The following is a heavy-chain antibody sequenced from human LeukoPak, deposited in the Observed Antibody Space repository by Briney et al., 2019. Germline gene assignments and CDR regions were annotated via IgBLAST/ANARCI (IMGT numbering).Heavy chain of an antibody. Sequence: GGSLRLSCEGSGFTFSNYWMGWVRQAPGKGLQWVANIKTDGSEKYYVDSVKGRFTISRDNAKNSLYLQMNSLRAEDTAVYYCAKDRSGSGSYYPDYWGQGTLVTVSS. CDR3: AKDRSGSGSYYPDY. D-gene: IGHD3-10*01. CDR2: IKTDGSEK. J-gene: IGHJ4*02. CDR1: GFTFSNYW. V-gene: IGHV3-7*01.